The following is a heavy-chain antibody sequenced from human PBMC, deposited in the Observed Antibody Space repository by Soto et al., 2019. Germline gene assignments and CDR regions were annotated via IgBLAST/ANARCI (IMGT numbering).Heavy chain of an antibody. V-gene: IGHV3-23*01. CDR2: ISAGGGST. CDR1: GFSFSSNA. D-gene: IGHD1-26*01. J-gene: IGHJ4*02. CDR3: AKSGSPWDY. Sequence: GGSLRLSCAASGFSFSSNATSWVRQAPGKGLEWVSDISAGGGSTYYADSVKGRFTISRDNSKNTLYLQMNSLRAEDTAVYYCAKSGSPWDYWGLGTLVTVSS.